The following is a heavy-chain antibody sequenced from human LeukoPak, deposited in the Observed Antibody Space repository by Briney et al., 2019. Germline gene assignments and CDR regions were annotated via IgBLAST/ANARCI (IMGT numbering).Heavy chain of an antibody. D-gene: IGHD2-8*01. CDR1: GFTFSSYS. Sequence: GGSLRLTCTASGFTFSSYSMNWVRQAPGKGLEWVSSISSSSSYIYYADSVKGRFTISRDNAKNSLYLQMNSLRAEDTAVYYCARDGYCTNGVCYMVYWGQGTLVTVSS. V-gene: IGHV3-21*01. J-gene: IGHJ4*02. CDR3: ARDGYCTNGVCYMVY. CDR2: ISSSSSYI.